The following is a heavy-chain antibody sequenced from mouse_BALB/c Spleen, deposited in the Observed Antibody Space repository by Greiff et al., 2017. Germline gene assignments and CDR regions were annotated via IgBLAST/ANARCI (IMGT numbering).Heavy chain of an antibody. Sequence: VQLKQSGPELVKPGASVKISCKASGYTFTDYNMHWVKQSHGKSLEWIGYIYPYNGGTGYNQKFKSKATLTVDNSSSTAYMELRSLTSEDSAVYYCARGDGGYGNYDAMDYWGQGTSVTVSS. J-gene: IGHJ4*01. CDR2: IYPYNGGT. CDR1: GYTFTDYN. V-gene: IGHV1S29*02. D-gene: IGHD2-1*01. CDR3: ARGDGGYGNYDAMDY.